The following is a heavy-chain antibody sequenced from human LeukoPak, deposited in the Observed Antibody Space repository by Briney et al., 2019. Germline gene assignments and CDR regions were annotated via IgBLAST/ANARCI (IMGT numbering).Heavy chain of an antibody. CDR3: ARSLAGVGNWFDP. J-gene: IGHJ5*02. CDR2: FDPEDGET. CDR1: GYTLTELS. Sequence: GASVKVSCKVSGYTLTELSMHWVRQAPGKGLEWRGGFDPEDGETIYAQKFQGRVTMTEDTSTDTAYMELRSLRSDDTAVYYCARSLAGVGNWFDPWGQGTLVTVSS. V-gene: IGHV1-24*01. D-gene: IGHD3-10*01.